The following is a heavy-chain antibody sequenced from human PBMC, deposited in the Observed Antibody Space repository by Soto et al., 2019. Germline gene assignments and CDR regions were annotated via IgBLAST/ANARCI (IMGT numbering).Heavy chain of an antibody. J-gene: IGHJ4*02. CDR3: AKRWQGVESS. Sequence: EVQLLESGGGLLQPGGSLRLSCAASGFTFSNYAMSWVRQAPGKGLEWVSSISESGDSTYYAGSVRGRFTISRDNSKNTLYLQMNSLRAGDTAVYYCAKRWQGVESSWGQGTLVTGSS. CDR2: ISESGDST. V-gene: IGHV3-23*01. CDR1: GFTFSNYA.